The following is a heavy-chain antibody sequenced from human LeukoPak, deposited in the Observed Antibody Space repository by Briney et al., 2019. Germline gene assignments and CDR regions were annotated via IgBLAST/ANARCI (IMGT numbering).Heavy chain of an antibody. D-gene: IGHD3-3*01. Sequence: ASVKVSCKASGYTFTGYYMHWVRQAPGQGLEWMGRINPNSGNTGYAQKFQGRVTITRNTSISTAYMELSSLRSEDTAVYYCARALTWYDFWSGYYTGGFDYWGQGTLVTVSS. CDR2: INPNSGNT. CDR3: ARALTWYDFWSGYYTGGFDY. V-gene: IGHV1-8*03. CDR1: GYTFTGYY. J-gene: IGHJ4*02.